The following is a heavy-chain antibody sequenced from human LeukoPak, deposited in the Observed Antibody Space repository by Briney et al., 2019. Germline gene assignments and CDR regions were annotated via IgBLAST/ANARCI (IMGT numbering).Heavy chain of an antibody. Sequence: GGSLRLFCAASGFTFSSYAMSWVRQAPGKGLEWVSAISGSGGSTYYADSVKGRFTISRDNSKNTLYLQMNSLRAEDTAVYYCAKVALGGYDSSGSVELDAFDIWGQGTMVTVSS. CDR3: AKVALGGYDSSGSVELDAFDI. D-gene: IGHD3-22*01. J-gene: IGHJ3*02. V-gene: IGHV3-23*01. CDR1: GFTFSSYA. CDR2: ISGSGGST.